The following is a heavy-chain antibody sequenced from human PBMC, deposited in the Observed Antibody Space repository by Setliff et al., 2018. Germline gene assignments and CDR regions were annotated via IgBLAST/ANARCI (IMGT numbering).Heavy chain of an antibody. D-gene: IGHD2-21*02. CDR3: TTDRAGGDCY. V-gene: IGHV3-15*01. J-gene: IGHJ4*02. Sequence: WIRQPPGKGLEWVGRIKSKTDGGSIDYAAPVKDRFTISRDDSKATLYLYMDSLKTEDTAVYYCTTDRAGGDCYWGRGTLVTVSS. CDR2: IKSKTDGGSI.